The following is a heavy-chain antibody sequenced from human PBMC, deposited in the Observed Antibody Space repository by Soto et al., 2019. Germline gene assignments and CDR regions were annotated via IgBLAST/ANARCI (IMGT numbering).Heavy chain of an antibody. CDR2: IYYSGST. D-gene: IGHD6-6*01. V-gene: IGHV4-39*01. J-gene: IGHJ5*02. Sequence: SEALALTCTVSGSSISSSSYYWGWIRQPPGKGLEWIGGIYYSGSTYCNPSLKSRVTISVDTSKNQFSLKLGSVTAADTAVYYCARHGLSIAAPGGWFDPWGEATRVTV. CDR1: GSSISSSSYY. CDR3: ARHGLSIAAPGGWFDP.